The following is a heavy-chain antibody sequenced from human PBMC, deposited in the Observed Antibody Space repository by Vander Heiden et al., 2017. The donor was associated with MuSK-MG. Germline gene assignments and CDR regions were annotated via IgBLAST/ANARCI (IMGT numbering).Heavy chain of an antibody. CDR2: IYYRGDT. V-gene: IGHV4-39*07. CDR1: GGSISSSSYY. D-gene: IGHD7-27*01. CDR3: VRDRLGTTPVPFFDS. J-gene: IGHJ4*02. Sequence: QLELHESGPRLVKTSENLSLTCTVSGGSISSSSYYWAWIRQTPGKGLEWIGSIYYRGDTDYNTSLKGRVTMSVDTSTNQFSLKVSSVTAADTAVYYCVRDRLGTTPVPFFDSWGQGTLVTVSS.